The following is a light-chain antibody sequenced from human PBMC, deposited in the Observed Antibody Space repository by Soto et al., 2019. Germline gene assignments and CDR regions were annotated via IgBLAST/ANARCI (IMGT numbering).Light chain of an antibody. CDR1: ENLNTN. Sequence: EIVMTQSPGTLSVSPGERATLSCRASENLNTNLAWYQQRPGQAPRLLIYGASTRATGVPARFTGSGSGTDFTLTISSLQFEDFAVYFCQQYGSSPGTFGQGTKVEIK. J-gene: IGKJ1*01. CDR2: GAS. V-gene: IGKV3-15*01. CDR3: QQYGSSPGT.